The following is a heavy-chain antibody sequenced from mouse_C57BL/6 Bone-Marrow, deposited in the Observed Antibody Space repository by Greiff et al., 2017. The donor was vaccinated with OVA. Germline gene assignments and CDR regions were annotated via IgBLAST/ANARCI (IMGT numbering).Heavy chain of an antibody. Sequence: VQLQQSGPGLVQPSQSLSITCTVSGFSLTSYGVHWVRQSPGKGLEWMGVICRGGSTDYNAAFISRLSISKDNSMSQVFCKMNMLQAVDTAIYYCARKGSNYDDAMDYWGQGTSVTVSS. J-gene: IGHJ4*01. D-gene: IGHD2-5*01. CDR3: ARKGSNYDDAMDY. CDR2: ICRGGST. CDR1: GFSLTSYG. V-gene: IGHV2-2*01.